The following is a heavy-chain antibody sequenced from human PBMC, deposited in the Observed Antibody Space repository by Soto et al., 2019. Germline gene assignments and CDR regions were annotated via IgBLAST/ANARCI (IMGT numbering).Heavy chain of an antibody. CDR2: IFHTGTT. D-gene: IGHD2-15*01. CDR1: GDKIVSIYS. CDR3: ASGRYCLPGRCFPNWFDS. J-gene: IGHJ5*01. Sequence: SAAQPLTYTVSGDKIVSIYSWAWSRQPAGRSLEWIASIFHTGTTYYTPSFESRVAISLDTSKSQVSLNVTAVTAADTAVYFCASGRYCLPGRCFPNWFDSWGQGTLVTVSS. V-gene: IGHV4-38-2*02.